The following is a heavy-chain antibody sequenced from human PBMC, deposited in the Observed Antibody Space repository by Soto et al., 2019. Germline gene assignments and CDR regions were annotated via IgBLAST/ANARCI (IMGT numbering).Heavy chain of an antibody. D-gene: IGHD2-15*01. J-gene: IGHJ6*02. CDR3: ARDCSGGSCYPGMDV. Sequence: PGGSLRLSCAASGFNFNSYTVNWFRQAPGKGLEWLSSIMSRGYIFSTDSVRGGFTISRDTAKNSVYLQINSLRAEDTAVYFCARDCSGGSCYPGMDVWGQGTTVTVSS. CDR2: IMSRGYI. V-gene: IGHV3-21*01. CDR1: GFNFNSYT.